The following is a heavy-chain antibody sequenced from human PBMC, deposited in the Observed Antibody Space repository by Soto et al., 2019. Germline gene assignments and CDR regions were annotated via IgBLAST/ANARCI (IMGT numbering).Heavy chain of an antibody. D-gene: IGHD1-7*01. V-gene: IGHV3-23*01. CDR3: AKYFNTGTSSTYDS. J-gene: IGHJ4*02. CDR1: GFTFNTYG. CDR2: ILDTGDRV. Sequence: PGGSLRLSCATSGFTFNTYGMAWVRQAPGKGLAWVSAILDTGDRVSYVDSVKGRFTISRDNSKNTLYLQMNSLRADDTAIYYCAKYFNTGTSSTYDSWGQGTLVTVSS.